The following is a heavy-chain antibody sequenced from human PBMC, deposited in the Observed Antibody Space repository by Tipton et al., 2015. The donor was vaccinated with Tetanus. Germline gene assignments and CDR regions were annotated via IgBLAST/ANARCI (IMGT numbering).Heavy chain of an antibody. CDR3: ARDHGITWGGMGYYYGMDV. J-gene: IGHJ6*02. D-gene: IGHD3-16*01. CDR1: GASITTYH. CDR2: IYYTGAT. Sequence: TLSLTCTVSGASITTYHWSWLRQTPGRGLEWIGHIYYTGATSYNSSLQSRVTLSIDTSKNQFSLRLSSVTAADTAVYYCARDHGITWGGMGYYYGMDVWGQGTTVTVSS. V-gene: IGHV4-59*12.